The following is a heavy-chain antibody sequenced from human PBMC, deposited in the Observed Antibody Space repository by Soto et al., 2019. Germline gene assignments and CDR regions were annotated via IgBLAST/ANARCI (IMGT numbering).Heavy chain of an antibody. D-gene: IGHD4-4*01. Sequence: ASVKVSCKASEYTFTSYTMHWVRQAPGQRLEWMGWINGGNGNTKYSQKFQGRVTITRDTSASTAYMELSSLRSDDTAVYYCARELQGLYYFDYWGQGTLVTVS. CDR2: INGGNGNT. J-gene: IGHJ4*02. V-gene: IGHV1-3*01. CDR1: EYTFTSYT. CDR3: ARELQGLYYFDY.